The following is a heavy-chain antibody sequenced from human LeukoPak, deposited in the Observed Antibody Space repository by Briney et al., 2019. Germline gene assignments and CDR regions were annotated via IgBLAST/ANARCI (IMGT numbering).Heavy chain of an antibody. Sequence: TSETLSLTCTVSGDSISNYYWNWVRQPPGKGLEWIGYISDSGRTNYSPSLKGRVTISVDTSKNQFSLRLSSVTAADTAVYYCARGGTQTPYWYFDFWGRGMLVNVSS. CDR2: ISDSGRT. V-gene: IGHV4-59*13. J-gene: IGHJ2*01. CDR3: ARGGTQTPYWYFDF. D-gene: IGHD1-26*01. CDR1: GDSISNYY.